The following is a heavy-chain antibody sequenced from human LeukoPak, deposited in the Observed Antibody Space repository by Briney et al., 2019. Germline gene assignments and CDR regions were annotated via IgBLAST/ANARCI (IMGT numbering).Heavy chain of an antibody. Sequence: GGSLRLSCAASGFTFSDYYMSWIRQAPGKGLEWVSYISSSSSYTNYADSVKGRFTISRDNAKNSLYLQMNSLRAEDTAEYFCAKTYYYDSSGYSKPYYYYDMDVWGQGTTVTVSS. V-gene: IGHV3-11*03. CDR3: AKTYYYDSSGYSKPYYYYDMDV. D-gene: IGHD3-22*01. CDR1: GFTFSDYY. J-gene: IGHJ6*02. CDR2: ISSSSSYT.